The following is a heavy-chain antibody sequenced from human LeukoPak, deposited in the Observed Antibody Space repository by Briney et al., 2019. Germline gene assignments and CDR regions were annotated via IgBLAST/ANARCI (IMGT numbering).Heavy chain of an antibody. CDR1: GHIFSDYY. J-gene: IGHJ4*02. CDR3: ARGSKVTGTSFDS. D-gene: IGHD2-21*02. Sequence: ASVKVSCKASGHIFSDYYMHWVRQAPGQGLEWMGWMNVDSGGTKYAQKFQGRVTMTRDTSVSTAFMDLTRLTSDDTAVYYCARGSKVTGTSFDSWGQGTLVTVSS. CDR2: MNVDSGGT. V-gene: IGHV1-2*02.